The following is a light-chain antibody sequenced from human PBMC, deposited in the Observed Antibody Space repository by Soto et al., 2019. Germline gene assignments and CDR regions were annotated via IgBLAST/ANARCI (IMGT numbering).Light chain of an antibody. Sequence: DIVMTQSPATLSESPGERVTLSCRASQYISSNLAWYQQKPGQPPRLLIYDATSWATGIPSRFSGSGSVTDFTLTIISLQSEDFAGYVCQQHHDWPPLTFGGGTKVEIK. J-gene: IGKJ4*01. CDR3: QQHHDWPPLT. CDR2: DAT. CDR1: QYISSN. V-gene: IGKV3D-15*01.